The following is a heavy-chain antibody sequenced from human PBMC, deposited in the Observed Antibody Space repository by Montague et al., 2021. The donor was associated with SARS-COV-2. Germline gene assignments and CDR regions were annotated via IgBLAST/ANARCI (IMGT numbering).Heavy chain of an antibody. CDR3: ARGRTVTTFYYYYYYGMDV. CDR2: INHSGST. Sequence: SETLSLTCAVYGGSFSGYYWSWIRQPPGKGLEWIGEINHSGSTNYNPFLKSRVTISVDTSKNQFSLKLSSVTAADTAVYYCARGRTVTTFYYYYYYGMDVWGPGTTVTVSS. J-gene: IGHJ6*02. D-gene: IGHD4-17*01. V-gene: IGHV4-34*01. CDR1: GGSFSGYY.